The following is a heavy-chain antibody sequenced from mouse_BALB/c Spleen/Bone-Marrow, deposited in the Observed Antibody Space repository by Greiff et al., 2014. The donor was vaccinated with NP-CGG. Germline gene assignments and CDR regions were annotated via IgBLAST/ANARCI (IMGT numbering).Heavy chain of an antibody. CDR2: ISNGGGST. CDR1: GFTFSDYY. D-gene: IGHD2-10*01. V-gene: IGHV5-12*02. Sequence: LQQSGGGLVQPGGSLKLSCATSGFTFSDYYMYWVRQTPEKRLEWVAYISNGGGSTYYPDTVKGRFTISRDNAKNTLYLQMSRLKSEDTAMYYCASTYYGNPFAYWGQGTLVTVSA. J-gene: IGHJ3*01. CDR3: ASTYYGNPFAY.